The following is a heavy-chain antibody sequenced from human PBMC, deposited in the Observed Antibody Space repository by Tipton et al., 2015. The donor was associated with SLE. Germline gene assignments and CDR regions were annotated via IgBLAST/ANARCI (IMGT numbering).Heavy chain of an antibody. CDR2: ISGSGGST. J-gene: IGHJ5*02. V-gene: IGHV3-23*01. CDR1: GFTFSSYA. D-gene: IGHD3-22*01. CDR3: AHWTYYYDSSGS. Sequence: GSLRLSCAASGFTFSSYAMSWVRQAPGKGLEWVSAISGSGGSTYYADSVKGRFTISRDNSKNTLYLQMNSLRAEDTAVYYCAHWTYYYDSSGSWGQGTLVTVSS.